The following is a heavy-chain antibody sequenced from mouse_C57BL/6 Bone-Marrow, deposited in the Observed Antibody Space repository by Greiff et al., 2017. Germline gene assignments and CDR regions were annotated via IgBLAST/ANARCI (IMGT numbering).Heavy chain of an antibody. Sequence: QVQLQQSGAELVKPGASVKLSCKASGYTFTSYWMHWVKQRPGQGLEWIGMIHPNSGSTNYNEKFKSKATLTVDKSSSTAYMQLSSLTSEDSAVYYCARADDGYYPPWFAYWGQGTLVTVSA. CDR2: IHPNSGST. J-gene: IGHJ3*01. D-gene: IGHD2-3*01. CDR1: GYTFTSYW. CDR3: ARADDGYYPPWFAY. V-gene: IGHV1-64*01.